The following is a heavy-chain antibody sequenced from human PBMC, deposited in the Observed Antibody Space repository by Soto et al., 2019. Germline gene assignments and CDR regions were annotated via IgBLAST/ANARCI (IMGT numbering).Heavy chain of an antibody. Sequence: ASVKVSCKASGYTFTSYGISWVRQAPGQGLEWMGWISAYKGNTHYTQNLQGRVTVTTDTSTSTAHMELRSLRSDDTAVYYCARDFDSSGNYYAGGAFDFWRQGTLVTVSS. CDR1: GYTFTSYG. V-gene: IGHV1-18*04. CDR3: ARDFDSSGNYYAGGAFDF. J-gene: IGHJ3*01. D-gene: IGHD3-22*01. CDR2: ISAYKGNT.